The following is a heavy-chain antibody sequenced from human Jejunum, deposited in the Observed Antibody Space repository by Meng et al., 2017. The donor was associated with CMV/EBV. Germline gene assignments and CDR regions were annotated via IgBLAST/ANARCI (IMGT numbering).Heavy chain of an antibody. CDR2: IFWNDDK. D-gene: IGHD3-3*01. CDR3: APLLRFFEWSWGFDP. CDR1: FSLRNSPDG. J-gene: IGHJ5*02. V-gene: IGHV2-5*01. Sequence: FSLRNSPDGVAWIRQPPGKALEWLAIIFWNDDKRYSLSLKNRLTITKDISKNQVLLTMTDMDPVDTGTYYCAPLLRFFEWSWGFDPWGQGTLVTVSS.